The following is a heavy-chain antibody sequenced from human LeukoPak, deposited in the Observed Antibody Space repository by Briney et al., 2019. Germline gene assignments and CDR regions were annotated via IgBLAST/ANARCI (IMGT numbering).Heavy chain of an antibody. D-gene: IGHD1-26*01. Sequence: GGSLRLSCAASGFTFSTFWMHWVRQTPGKGLVWVSRISNDGSTTHYADSVKGRFTISRDNAKNSLYLQMNSLRAEDMALYYCAKDSGATPLTPFDYWGQGTLVTVSS. CDR3: AKDSGATPLTPFDY. CDR2: ISNDGSTT. V-gene: IGHV3-74*01. J-gene: IGHJ4*02. CDR1: GFTFSTFW.